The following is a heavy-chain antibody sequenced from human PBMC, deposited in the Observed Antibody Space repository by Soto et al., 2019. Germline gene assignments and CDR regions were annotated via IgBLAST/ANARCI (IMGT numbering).Heavy chain of an antibody. J-gene: IGHJ4*02. CDR3: ARGLKMGDHAYYFDY. D-gene: IGHD2-2*01. V-gene: IGHV1-46*01. CDR1: GYTFTSYY. CDR2: INPSGGST. Sequence: ASVKVSCKASGYTFTSYYMHWVRQAPGQGLEWMGIINPSGGSTSYAQKFQGRVTMTRDTSTSTVYMELSSLRSEDTAVYYCARGLKMGDHAYYFDYWGQGTLVTVSS.